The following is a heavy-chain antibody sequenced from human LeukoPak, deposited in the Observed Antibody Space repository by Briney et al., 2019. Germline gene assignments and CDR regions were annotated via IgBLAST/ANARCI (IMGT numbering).Heavy chain of an antibody. V-gene: IGHV4-59*12. CDR2: IYYSGST. Sequence: SETLSLICTVSGGSISSYYWSWIRQPPGKGLEWIGYIYYSGSTNYNPSLKSRVTMSVDTSKNQFSLKLSSVTAADTAVYYCARGATIFGVVNNWYFDLWGRGTLVTVSS. CDR3: ARGATIFGVVNNWYFDL. CDR1: GGSISSYY. J-gene: IGHJ2*01. D-gene: IGHD3-3*01.